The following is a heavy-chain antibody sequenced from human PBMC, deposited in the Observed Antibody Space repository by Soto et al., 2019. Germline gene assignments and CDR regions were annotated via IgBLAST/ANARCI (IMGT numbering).Heavy chain of an antibody. J-gene: IGHJ5*02. CDR3: GRELGGKPDTPPICFDP. V-gene: IGHV4-34*01. CDR1: GGSFSGYY. CDR2: INHSGST. D-gene: IGHD3-16*01. Sequence: PSETLSLTCAVYGGSFSGYYWSWIRQPPGKGLEWIGEINHSGSTNYNPSLKSRATISVDTSKNQFSLKLTSVTAADTAVYYCGRELGGKPDTPPICFDPWARGPLFSFPP.